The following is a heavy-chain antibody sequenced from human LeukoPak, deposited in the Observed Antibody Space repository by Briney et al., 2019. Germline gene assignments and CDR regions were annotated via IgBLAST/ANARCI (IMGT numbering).Heavy chain of an antibody. Sequence: SQTLSLTCTVSGGSISSGGYYWSWIRQHPGKGLEWIGYIYYSGSTYYNPSLKSRVTISVDTSKNQFSLKLSSVTAADTAVYYCARVGRVDIVATVDPYFDYWGQGTLVTVPS. J-gene: IGHJ4*02. D-gene: IGHD5-12*01. CDR3: ARVGRVDIVATVDPYFDY. CDR2: IYYSGST. V-gene: IGHV4-31*03. CDR1: GGSISSGGYY.